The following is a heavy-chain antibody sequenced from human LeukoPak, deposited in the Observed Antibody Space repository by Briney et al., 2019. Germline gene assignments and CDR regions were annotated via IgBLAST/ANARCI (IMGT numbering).Heavy chain of an antibody. CDR2: IYPGDSDT. J-gene: IGHJ3*02. V-gene: IGHV5-51*01. D-gene: IGHD3-3*01. CDR3: ARIRFLEWLSPHDAFDI. Sequence: GESLKISCKGSGYSFTSYWIGWVRQMPGKGLEWMGIIYPGDSDTRYSPSFQGQVTISADKSISTAYLQWSSLKASDTAMYYCARIRFLEWLSPHDAFDIWGQGTMVTVSS. CDR1: GYSFTSYW.